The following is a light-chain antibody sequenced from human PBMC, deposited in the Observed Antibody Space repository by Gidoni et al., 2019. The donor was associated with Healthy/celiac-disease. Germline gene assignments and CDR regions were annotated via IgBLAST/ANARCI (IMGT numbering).Light chain of an antibody. CDR2: GAS. J-gene: IGKJ3*01. V-gene: IGKV3-20*01. CDR1: QSVSSSY. Sequence: EIVLTQSPGTLSLSPGDRATLSCRASQSVSSSYLAWYQQKPGQAPRLLIYGASSRAPGIPDRFSGSGSGTDFTLTISRLEPEDFAVYYCQQYGSSIFTFXPXTKVDIK. CDR3: QQYGSSIFT.